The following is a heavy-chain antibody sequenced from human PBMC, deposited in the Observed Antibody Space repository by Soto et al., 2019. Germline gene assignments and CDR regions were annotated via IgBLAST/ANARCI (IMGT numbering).Heavy chain of an antibody. CDR1: GFTFSSYG. J-gene: IGHJ4*02. CDR2: ISSDGSNK. D-gene: IGHD3-22*01. CDR3: VGGYYFGDY. V-gene: IGHV3-30*03. Sequence: QVQLVESGGGVVQPGRSLRLSCAASGFTFSSYGMHWVRQAPGKGLEWVAVISSDGSNKYYADSVKRRFTISRDNSKNTLYLQMNSLRAEDTAVYYCVGGYYFGDYWGQGTLVTVSS.